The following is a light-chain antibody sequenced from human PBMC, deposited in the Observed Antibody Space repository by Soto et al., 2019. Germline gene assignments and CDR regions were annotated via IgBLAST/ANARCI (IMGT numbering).Light chain of an antibody. CDR1: SGHSNYA. V-gene: IGLV4-69*01. J-gene: IGLJ2*01. Sequence: QLVLTQSPSASASLGASVKLTCTLSSGHSNYAIAWHQLQSEKGPRYLMKLNSDGSHSKGDGIPDRFSGSSSGAERYLTISSLQSEVEADYYCQTWGFGIVVFGGGTNLTVL. CDR2: LNSDGSH. CDR3: QTWGFGIVV.